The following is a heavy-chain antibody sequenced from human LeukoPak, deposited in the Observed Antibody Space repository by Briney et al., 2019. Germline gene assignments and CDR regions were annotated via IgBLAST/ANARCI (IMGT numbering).Heavy chain of an antibody. Sequence: GGSLRLSCAASGFTFSSYTMNWVRQASGKGLEWVSFISTTGSTIHYGDSVRGRFTISRDNAKNSLSLQMNSLRDEDTAVYYCARGCIGGSCWSRNWFDPWGQGTLVTVSS. J-gene: IGHJ5*02. CDR2: ISTTGSTI. V-gene: IGHV3-48*02. D-gene: IGHD2-15*01. CDR1: GFTFSSYT. CDR3: ARGCIGGSCWSRNWFDP.